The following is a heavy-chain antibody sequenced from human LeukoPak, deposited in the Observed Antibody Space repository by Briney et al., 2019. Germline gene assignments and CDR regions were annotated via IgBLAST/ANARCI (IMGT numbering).Heavy chain of an antibody. D-gene: IGHD4-17*01. V-gene: IGHV1-46*01. J-gene: IGHJ4*02. CDR2: INPSGGST. Sequence: ASVKVSCKASGYTFTSYYMHWVRQAPGQGLEWMGIINPSGGSTSYAQKFQGRVTMTRDMSTSTVYMELTSLRSDGTAVYYCAMGETVTTPPRDYWGQGTLVTVSS. CDR1: GYTFTSYY. CDR3: AMGETVTTPPRDY.